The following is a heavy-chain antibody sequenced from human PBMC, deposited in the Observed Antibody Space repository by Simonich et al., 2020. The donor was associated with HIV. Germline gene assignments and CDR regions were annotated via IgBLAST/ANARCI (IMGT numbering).Heavy chain of an antibody. Sequence: QVQLQQWGAGLLKLSETLSLTCAVYGGSFRGYYWSWISQPPGKGREWIGEINHSGSPNYNPTPKSRVTISVDTSKNHFSLKLSSVTAADTAVYYCASLDPMYYYDSSGYFDDAFDIWGQGTMVTVSS. D-gene: IGHD3-22*01. V-gene: IGHV4-34*01. CDR2: INHSGSP. CDR1: GGSFRGYY. CDR3: ASLDPMYYYDSSGYFDDAFDI. J-gene: IGHJ3*02.